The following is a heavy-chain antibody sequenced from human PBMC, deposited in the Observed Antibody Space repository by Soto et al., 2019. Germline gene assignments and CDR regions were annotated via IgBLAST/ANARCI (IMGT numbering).Heavy chain of an antibody. CDR3: ARDFSMVIVAPAY. V-gene: IGHV3-30*03. CDR2: ISYGASNK. Sequence: PGGSLRLSCAASGFTFSSFDMHWVRQTPGKGLEWVAVISYGASNKYYADSVKGRFTISRDNSKNTVYLQMNSLRAEDTAVYYCARDFSMVIVAPAYWGQGTLVTVSS. D-gene: IGHD5-12*01. CDR1: GFTFSSFD. J-gene: IGHJ4*02.